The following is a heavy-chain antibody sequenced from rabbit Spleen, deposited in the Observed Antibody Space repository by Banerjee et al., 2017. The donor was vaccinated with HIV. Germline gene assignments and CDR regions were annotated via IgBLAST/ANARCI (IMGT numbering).Heavy chain of an antibody. Sequence: QEPLVESGGGLVTPGGNLTLTCTASGFDFSSYWMSWVRQAPGKGLEWIGCIGAGGGSTAFASWAQGRFTISKTSSTTVTLQMTSLTAADTATYFCARDLTSVIGWNFNVGGPGTLVTVS. J-gene: IGHJ4*01. CDR3: ARDLTSVIGWNFNV. D-gene: IGHD1-1*01. V-gene: IGHV1S45*01. CDR2: IGAGGGST. CDR1: GFDFSSYW.